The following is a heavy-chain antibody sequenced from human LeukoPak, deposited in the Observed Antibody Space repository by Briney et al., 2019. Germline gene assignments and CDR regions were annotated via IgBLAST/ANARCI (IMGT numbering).Heavy chain of an antibody. CDR1: GDSISSGSYY. D-gene: IGHD3-3*01. CDR3: ARHSSYYDSDY. CDR2: ISFSGSA. Sequence: SETLSLTCTVSGDSISSGSYYWGWIRQPPGKGLEWVGSISFSGSAYHNPSLKSRVSISVDTSKNYFSLNLTSVTAADTAVYYCARHSSYYDSDYWGQGTLATVPS. J-gene: IGHJ4*02. V-gene: IGHV4-39*01.